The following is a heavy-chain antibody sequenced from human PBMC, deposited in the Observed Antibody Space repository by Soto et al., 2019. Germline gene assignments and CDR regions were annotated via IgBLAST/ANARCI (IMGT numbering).Heavy chain of an antibody. V-gene: IGHV1-18*01. CDR2: ISAYNGNT. CDR1: GYTFTSYG. D-gene: IGHD2-15*01. Sequence: ASVKVSCKASGYTFTSYGISWVRQAPGQGLEWMGWISAYNGNTNYAQKLQGRVTMTTDTSTSTAYMELRSLRSDDTAVYYCARDLPVVAASEFDYWGQGTMVTVYS. J-gene: IGHJ4*02. CDR3: ARDLPVVAASEFDY.